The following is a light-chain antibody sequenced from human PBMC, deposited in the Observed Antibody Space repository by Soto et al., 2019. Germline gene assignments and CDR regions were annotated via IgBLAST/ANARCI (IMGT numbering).Light chain of an antibody. CDR1: SSNIGSNY. V-gene: IGLV1-47*01. Sequence: QSVLTQPPSAFGSPGQRVTISCSGSSSNIGSNYVYWYQQLPGTAPKLLIYRNNQRPSGVPDRFSGSKSGTSASLAISGLRSEDEADYYCAAWDDSLSGYVFGTGTKVPVL. J-gene: IGLJ1*01. CDR2: RNN. CDR3: AAWDDSLSGYV.